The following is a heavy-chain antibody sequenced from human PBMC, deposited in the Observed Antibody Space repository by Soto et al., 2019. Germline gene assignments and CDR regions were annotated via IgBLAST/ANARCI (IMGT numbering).Heavy chain of an antibody. D-gene: IGHD3-22*01. Sequence: TLSLTCTVSGGSISSGGGYYWCWIRQLPGKGLEWIGYIYYSGSTYYNPSLNGRLSISLDTSENQFSLKLSSVTAADTAVYFCASSCSYDSSGYSPLDYWGQGALVTVSS. V-gene: IGHV4-31*03. J-gene: IGHJ4*02. CDR1: GGSISSGGGYY. CDR2: IYYSGST. CDR3: ASSCSYDSSGYSPLDY.